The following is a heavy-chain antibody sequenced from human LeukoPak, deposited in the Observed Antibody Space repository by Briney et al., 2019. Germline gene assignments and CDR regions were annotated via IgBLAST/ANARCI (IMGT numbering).Heavy chain of an antibody. V-gene: IGHV1-69*05. Sequence: ASVKVSCKASGGTFSSYAISWVRQAPGQGLEWMGRIIPILGTANYAQKFQGRATITTYEYTSTAYMELSSLRSEDTAVYYCARARSYCSGGSCVIGEWGYWGQGTLVTVSS. D-gene: IGHD2-15*01. CDR2: IIPILGTA. CDR1: GGTFSSYA. J-gene: IGHJ4*02. CDR3: ARARSYCSGGSCVIGEWGY.